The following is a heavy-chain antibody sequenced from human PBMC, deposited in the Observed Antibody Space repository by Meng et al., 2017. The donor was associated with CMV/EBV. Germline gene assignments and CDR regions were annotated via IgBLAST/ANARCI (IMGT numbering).Heavy chain of an antibody. J-gene: IGHJ4*02. D-gene: IGHD3-16*01. V-gene: IGHV3-66*01. Sequence: GGSLRLSCAASGFTVSSNYMSWVRQAPGKGLEWVSVIYSGGSTYYADSVKGRFTISRDNAKNSLYLQMNSLRAEDTAVYYCARAAYSSNFDYWGQGTLVTVSS. CDR1: GFTVSSNY. CDR3: ARAAYSSNFDY. CDR2: IYSGGST.